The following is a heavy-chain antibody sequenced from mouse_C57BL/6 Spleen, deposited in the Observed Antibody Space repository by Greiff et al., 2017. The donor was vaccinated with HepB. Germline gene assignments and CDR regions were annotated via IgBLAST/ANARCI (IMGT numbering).Heavy chain of an antibody. Sequence: EVKLQESGPGLVKPSQSLSLTCSVTGYSITSGYYWNWIRQFPGNKLEWMGYISYDGSNNYNPSLKNRISITRDTSKNQFFLKLNSVTTEDTATYYCARCDWDWYFDVWGTGTTVTVSS. V-gene: IGHV3-6*01. J-gene: IGHJ1*03. CDR3: ARCDWDWYFDV. CDR2: ISYDGSN. CDR1: GYSITSGYY.